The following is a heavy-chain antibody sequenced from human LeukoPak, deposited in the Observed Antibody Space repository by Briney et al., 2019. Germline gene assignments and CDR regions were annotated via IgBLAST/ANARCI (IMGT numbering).Heavy chain of an antibody. Sequence: PGRSLRLSCTASGFTFGDYAMSWVRQAPGKGLEWVGFIRSKAYGGTTEYAASVKGRFTISRDDSKSIAYLQVNSLKTEDTAVYYCTRDPRSGGNFDWFDPWGQGTLVTVSS. V-gene: IGHV3-49*04. CDR2: IRSKAYGGTT. J-gene: IGHJ5*02. CDR1: GFTFGDYA. CDR3: TRDPRSGGNFDWFDP. D-gene: IGHD4-23*01.